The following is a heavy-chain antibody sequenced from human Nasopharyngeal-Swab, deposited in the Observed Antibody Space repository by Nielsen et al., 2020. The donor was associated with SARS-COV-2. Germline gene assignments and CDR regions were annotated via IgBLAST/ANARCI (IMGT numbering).Heavy chain of an antibody. Sequence: SVKVSCKASGDTFSSYAISWVRQAPGQGLEWMGRIIPILGIANYAQKFQGRVTITADKSTSTAYMEPSSLRSEDTAVYYCARWGRTDGGNPRYFDYWGQGTLVTVSS. CDR2: IIPILGIA. V-gene: IGHV1-69*04. D-gene: IGHD4-23*01. CDR3: ARWGRTDGGNPRYFDY. CDR1: GDTFSSYA. J-gene: IGHJ4*02.